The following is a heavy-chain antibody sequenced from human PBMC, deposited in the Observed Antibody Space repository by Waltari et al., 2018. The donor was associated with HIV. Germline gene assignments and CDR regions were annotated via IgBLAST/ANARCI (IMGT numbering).Heavy chain of an antibody. V-gene: IGHV3-48*03. CDR2: ISRSGSTI. CDR3: ARAFMIRGTGAFDI. D-gene: IGHD3-10*01. Sequence: EVQVVESGGGLVQPGGSLRLSCAASGFTFSSYEMNWVRQAPGKGLEWGSYISRSGSTIYFADSVKGRFTMSRDNAKNSLYLRMNSLRAEDTAVYYCARAFMIRGTGAFDIWGQGTMVTVSS. CDR1: GFTFSSYE. J-gene: IGHJ3*02.